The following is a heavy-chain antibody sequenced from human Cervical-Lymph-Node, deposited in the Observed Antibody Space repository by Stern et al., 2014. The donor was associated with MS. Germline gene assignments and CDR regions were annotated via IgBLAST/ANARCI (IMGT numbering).Heavy chain of an antibody. D-gene: IGHD2-8*02. Sequence: QVQLVQSGAEVKKPGASVKLSCKASGYTFTTFYLQWVRQAPGQGLEWLGMIDPTYDRTTYAPKFQGRVTMTRDTSTATVYMELSGLRSEDSAIYYCARERGYCTAYSCPGMDVWGQGTTVTVSS. J-gene: IGHJ6*02. CDR3: ARERGYCTAYSCPGMDV. V-gene: IGHV1-46*01. CDR2: IDPTYDRT. CDR1: GYTFTTFY.